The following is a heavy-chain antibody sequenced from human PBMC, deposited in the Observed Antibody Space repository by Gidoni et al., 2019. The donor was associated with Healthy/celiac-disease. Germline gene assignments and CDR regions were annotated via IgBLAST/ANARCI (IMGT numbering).Heavy chain of an antibody. CDR3: ARLVVTAYFDY. J-gene: IGHJ4*02. Sequence: QVQLQESGPGLVKPSQTLSLTCPVSGGSISSGSYYWSWIRQPAGKGLEWIGRIYTSGSTNYNPSLKSRVTISVDTSKNQFSLKLSSVTAADTAVYYCARLVVTAYFDYWGQGTLVTVSS. D-gene: IGHD2-21*02. V-gene: IGHV4-61*02. CDR1: GGSISSGSYY. CDR2: IYTSGST.